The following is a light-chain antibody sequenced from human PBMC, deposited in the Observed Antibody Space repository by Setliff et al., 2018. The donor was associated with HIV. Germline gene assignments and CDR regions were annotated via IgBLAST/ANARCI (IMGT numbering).Light chain of an antibody. CDR2: EVT. V-gene: IGLV2-14*01. CDR3: SSYTNSNSYV. Sequence: QSALTHPASVSGSPGQSITMSCTGTSSDVGGYNYVSWYQHHPGKAPKLMIYEVTNRPSGVSSRFSGSKSGNTASLTIFGLQAEDEADYYCSSYTNSNSYVFGTGTKVTVL. CDR1: SSDVGGYNY. J-gene: IGLJ1*01.